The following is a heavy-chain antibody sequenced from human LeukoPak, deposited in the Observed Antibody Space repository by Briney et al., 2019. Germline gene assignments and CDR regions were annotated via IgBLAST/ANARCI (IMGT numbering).Heavy chain of an antibody. D-gene: IGHD5-18*01. CDR2: TYYSGST. V-gene: IGHV4-59*01. CDR1: DGSISNYY. J-gene: IGHJ3*02. CDR3: ARGGYSYGHTFDI. Sequence: PSETLSLTCTVSDGSISNYYWHWIRQPPGKGLEWIGYTYYSGSTNYNPSLKSRVTISVDTSKNQFSLKLSSVTAADTAVYYCARGGYSYGHTFDIWGQGTTVTVSS.